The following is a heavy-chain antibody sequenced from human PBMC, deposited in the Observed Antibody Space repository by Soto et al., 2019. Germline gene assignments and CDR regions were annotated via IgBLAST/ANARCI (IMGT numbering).Heavy chain of an antibody. Sequence: SETLSLTCGVSGGSLSGATYSWNWIRQPPGKGLEWIGYIFPSGTTYYNPSLKSRVTISIDVSKSQFSLSLRSLTAADTAVYYCARSREFDYWSQGTLVTVSS. J-gene: IGHJ4*02. CDR2: IFPSGTT. CDR1: GGSLSGATYS. CDR3: ARSREFDY. V-gene: IGHV4-30-2*01.